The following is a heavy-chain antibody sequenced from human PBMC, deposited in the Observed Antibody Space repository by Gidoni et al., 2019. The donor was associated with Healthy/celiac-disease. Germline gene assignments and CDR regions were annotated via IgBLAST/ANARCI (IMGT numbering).Heavy chain of an antibody. V-gene: IGHV3-15*01. D-gene: IGHD2-15*01. J-gene: IGHJ5*02. Sequence: EVQLVESGGGLVKPGGSLRLYCAASGFTFSNAWMRWVRQAPGKGLEWVGRIKSKTDGGTTDYAAPVKGRFTISRDDSKNTLYLQMNSLKTEDTAVYYCTTEPSDIVVVVATKNWFDPWGQGTLVTVSS. CDR3: TTEPSDIVVVVATKNWFDP. CDR2: IKSKTDGGTT. CDR1: GFTFSNAW.